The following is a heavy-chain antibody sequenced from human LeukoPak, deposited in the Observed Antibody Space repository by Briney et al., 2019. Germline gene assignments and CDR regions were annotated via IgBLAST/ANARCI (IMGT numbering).Heavy chain of an antibody. V-gene: IGHV4-39*01. CDR2: IYYSGSN. Sequence: SESLSLTCTVSGCSISSSGYYWGWIRQPPGKRLEWIGSIYYSGSNYYNPSLKSRVTISVDTSKNQFSLKLSSVTAADTAVYYCARQQVRGDNYFDYWGQGTLVTVSS. CDR3: ARQQVRGDNYFDY. J-gene: IGHJ4*02. CDR1: GCSISSSGYY. D-gene: IGHD3-10*01.